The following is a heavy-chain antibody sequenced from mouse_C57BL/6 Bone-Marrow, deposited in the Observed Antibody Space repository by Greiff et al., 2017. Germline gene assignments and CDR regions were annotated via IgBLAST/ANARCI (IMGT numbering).Heavy chain of an antibody. D-gene: IGHD4-1*01. J-gene: IGHJ2*01. CDR1: GFTFSDYG. CDR2: ISRGSSTI. Sequence: EVKLVESGGGLVKPGGSLKLSCAASGFTFSDYGMHWVRQAPERGLEWVAYISRGSSTIYYADTVKGRLTISRDNAKKTLFLQMTSLRSEDTAMYYCARGTVYWGQGTTLTVSS. V-gene: IGHV5-17*01. CDR3: ARGTVY.